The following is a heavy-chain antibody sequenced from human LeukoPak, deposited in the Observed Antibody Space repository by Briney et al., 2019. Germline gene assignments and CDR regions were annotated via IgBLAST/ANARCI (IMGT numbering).Heavy chain of an antibody. D-gene: IGHD5-18*01. Sequence: ASVKVSCKASGYTFTGYYMHWVRQAPGQGLEWMGWINPNSGGTNYAQKFQGRVTMTRDTSISTAYMELSRLRSDDTAVYYCARDLSGIAGYTYGRGIDYWGQGTLVTVSS. J-gene: IGHJ4*02. CDR1: GYTFTGYY. CDR3: ARDLSGIAGYTYGRGIDY. V-gene: IGHV1-2*02. CDR2: INPNSGGT.